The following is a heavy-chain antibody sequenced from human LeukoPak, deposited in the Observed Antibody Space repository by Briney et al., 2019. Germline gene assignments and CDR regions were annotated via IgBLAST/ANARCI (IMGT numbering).Heavy chain of an antibody. J-gene: IGHJ4*02. CDR1: GFTFSSYA. CDR3: AKGRGSSSWYTDY. D-gene: IGHD6-13*01. CDR2: ISGSGGST. V-gene: IGHV3-23*01. Sequence: PGGSLRLSCAASGFTFSSYAMSWVRQAPGKGLEWVSAISGSGGSTYYADSVKGRFTISRDNSKNTLCLQMSSLRAEDTAVYYCAKGRGSSSWYTDYWGQGTLVTVSS.